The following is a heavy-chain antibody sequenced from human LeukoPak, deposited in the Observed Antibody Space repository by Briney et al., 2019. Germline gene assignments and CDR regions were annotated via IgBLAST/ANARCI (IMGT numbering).Heavy chain of an antibody. V-gene: IGHV5-51*01. D-gene: IGHD3-22*01. CDR1: GYSFTSYW. Sequence: GESLRISCKGSGYSFTSYWIGWVRQMPGKGLEWMGIIYPGESDTRYSPSFQGQVTISADKSISTAYLQWNSLKASDTAMYYCARLSMIDTFDIWGLGTVVTVSS. CDR2: IYPGESDT. CDR3: ARLSMIDTFDI. J-gene: IGHJ3*02.